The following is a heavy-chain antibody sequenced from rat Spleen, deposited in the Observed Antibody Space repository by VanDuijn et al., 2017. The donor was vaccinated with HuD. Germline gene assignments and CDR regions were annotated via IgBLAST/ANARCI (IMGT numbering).Heavy chain of an antibody. J-gene: IGHJ1*01. CDR3: TRHRLYYQDGSYYYYWYFDF. D-gene: IGHD1-12*02. Sequence: EVQLVGSGGGLVPPGKSMKLSCAASGFIFTNYYMAWVRQAPTKGLEWVASISNGGRVTYYRDSVKGRFTISKDNAKSNLYLQMDSLRSEDTATYFCTRHRLYYQDGSYYYYWYFDFWGPGTMVTVSS. V-gene: IGHV5-25*01. CDR2: ISNGGRVT. CDR1: GFIFTNYY.